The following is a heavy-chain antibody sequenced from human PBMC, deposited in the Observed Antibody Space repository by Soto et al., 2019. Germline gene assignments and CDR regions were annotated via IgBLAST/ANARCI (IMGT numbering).Heavy chain of an antibody. CDR3: ARDLRFSSTNYFDF. D-gene: IGHD2-8*01. V-gene: IGHV3-11*06. J-gene: IGHJ4*02. CDR2: IDGSSDYT. Sequence: QVQLVVSGGGLVKPGGSLRLSCTASGFLFTDYYMSWIRQRPGKGLEWLAYIDGSSDYTNSADSVKGRFTISRDNAKNSVFLQMNNLRADDTAVYYCARDLRFSSTNYFDFWGRGTLVTVSS. CDR1: GFLFTDYY.